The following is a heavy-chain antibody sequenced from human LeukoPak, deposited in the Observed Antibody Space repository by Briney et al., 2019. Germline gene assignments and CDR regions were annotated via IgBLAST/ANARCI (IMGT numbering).Heavy chain of an antibody. CDR1: GGSFSGYY. J-gene: IGHJ4*02. V-gene: IGHV4-34*01. CDR3: SXXXFITMVRGVIGY. CDR2: INHSGST. D-gene: IGHD3-10*01. Sequence: SETLSLTCAVYGGSFSGYYWSWIRQPPGKGLEWIGEINHSGSTNYNPSLTSRVTISVDTSKNQFSLKLSSVTAADTSVYYYSXXXFITMVRGVIGYWGQGTLVTVSS.